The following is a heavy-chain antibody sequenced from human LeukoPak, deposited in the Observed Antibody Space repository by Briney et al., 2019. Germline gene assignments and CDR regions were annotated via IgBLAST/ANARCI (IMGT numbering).Heavy chain of an antibody. CDR2: IIPIFGTE. D-gene: IGHD3-22*01. V-gene: IGHV1-69*05. CDR1: GGTFSSYA. Sequence: ASVKVSCKASGGTFSSYAISWVRQAPGQGLEWMGGIIPIFGTENYAKKFQGRVTITTDESTSTAYMELSSLRSEDTAVYYCAREDYDSSGYYGYWGQGTLVTVSS. CDR3: AREDYDSSGYYGY. J-gene: IGHJ4*02.